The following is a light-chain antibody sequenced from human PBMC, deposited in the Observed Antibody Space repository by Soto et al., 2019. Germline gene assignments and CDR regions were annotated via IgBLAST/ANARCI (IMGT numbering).Light chain of an antibody. CDR3: CSYAGSSTYV. CDR2: EGS. CDR1: RSDVGSYNL. J-gene: IGLJ1*01. V-gene: IGLV2-23*01. Sequence: QSVLTQPASVSGSPGQSITISCTGTRSDVGSYNLVSWYQQHPGKAPKLMIYEGSKRPSGVSNRFSGSTSGNTASLTISGRQAEDEADYYCCSYAGSSTYVFGTGTKLTVL.